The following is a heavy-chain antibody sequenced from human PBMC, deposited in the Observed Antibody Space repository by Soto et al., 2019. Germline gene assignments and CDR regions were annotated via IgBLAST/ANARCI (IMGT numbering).Heavy chain of an antibody. J-gene: IGHJ4*02. D-gene: IGHD6-6*01. Sequence: SEDLSLTCTVSGGSLSSGSYFWSWIRQPPGKGLEWIGYIYYIGSTNYDPSLKSRVTISVDTSKNQFSLKLSSVTAADTAVYYCASVSYSSSFYWGQGTLVTVSS. CDR1: GGSLSSGSYF. V-gene: IGHV4-61*01. CDR3: ASVSYSSSFY. CDR2: IYYIGST.